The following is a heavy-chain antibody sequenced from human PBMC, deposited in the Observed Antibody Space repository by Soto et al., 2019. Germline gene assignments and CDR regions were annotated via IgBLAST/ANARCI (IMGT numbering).Heavy chain of an antibody. CDR2: IIPIFGTA. V-gene: IGHV1-69*13. Sequence: ASVKVSCKASGGTFSSYAISWVRQAPGQGLEWMGGIIPIFGTANYAQKFQGRVTITADESTSTAYMELSSLRSEDTAVYYCARAPLGTATAIEYYFDYWGQGTLVTVSS. J-gene: IGHJ4*02. D-gene: IGHD2-2*02. CDR1: GGTFSSYA. CDR3: ARAPLGTATAIEYYFDY.